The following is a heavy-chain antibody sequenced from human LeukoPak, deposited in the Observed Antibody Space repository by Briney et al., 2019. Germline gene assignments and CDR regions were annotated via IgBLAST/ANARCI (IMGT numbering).Heavy chain of an antibody. Sequence: GSLRLSCAASGFTFSSYWMSWVRQAPGKGLEWVANIKQDGSEKYYVDSVKGRFTISRDNAKNSLYLQMNSLRAEDTAVYYCARDKGDSGWLNYYYYYGMDVWGQGTTVTVSS. V-gene: IGHV3-7*01. J-gene: IGHJ6*02. CDR2: IKQDGSEK. CDR1: GFTFSSYW. CDR3: ARDKGDSGWLNYYYYYGMDV. D-gene: IGHD6-19*01.